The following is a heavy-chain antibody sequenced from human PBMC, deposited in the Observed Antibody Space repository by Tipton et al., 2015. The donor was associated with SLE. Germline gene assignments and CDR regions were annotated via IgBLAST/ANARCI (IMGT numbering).Heavy chain of an antibody. CDR3: ARLGNWNDFDY. J-gene: IGHJ4*02. CDR2: IYYSGST. D-gene: IGHD1-1*01. Sequence: TLSLTCTVSGGSISSYYWSWIRQPPVKGLEWIGYIYYSGSTNYNPSLRSRVTISVDTSKNQFSLKVSSVTAADTAVYYCARLGNWNDFDYWGQGTLVTVSS. V-gene: IGHV4-59*08. CDR1: GGSISSYY.